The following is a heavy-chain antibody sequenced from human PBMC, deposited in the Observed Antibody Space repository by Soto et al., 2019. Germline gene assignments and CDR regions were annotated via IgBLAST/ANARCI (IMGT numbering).Heavy chain of an antibody. CDR1: GGSISSGGYY. D-gene: IGHD3-22*01. Sequence: SETLSLTCTVSGGSISSGGYYWSWIRQLPGKGLEWIGYIYYGGSTYYNPSLKSRVTISVDTSKNQFSLKLTSVTAADTAVYYCARSYYDSSAWRVFDYWGQGVLVTVSS. J-gene: IGHJ4*02. CDR3: ARSYYDSSAWRVFDY. V-gene: IGHV4-31*03. CDR2: IYYGGST.